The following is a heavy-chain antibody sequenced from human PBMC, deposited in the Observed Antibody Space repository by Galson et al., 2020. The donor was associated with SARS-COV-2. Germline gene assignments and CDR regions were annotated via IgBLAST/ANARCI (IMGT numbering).Heavy chain of an antibody. J-gene: IGHJ4*02. CDR2: ISYDGSNK. CDR3: AKDAPYYYDSSGYYSSYFDY. Sequence: GESLKISCAASGFTFSSYGMHWVRQAPGKGLEWVAVISYDGSNKYYADSVKGRFTISRDNSKNTLYLQMNSLRAEDTAVYYCAKDAPYYYDSSGYYSSYFDYWGQGTLVTVSS. D-gene: IGHD3-22*01. V-gene: IGHV3-30*18. CDR1: GFTFSSYG.